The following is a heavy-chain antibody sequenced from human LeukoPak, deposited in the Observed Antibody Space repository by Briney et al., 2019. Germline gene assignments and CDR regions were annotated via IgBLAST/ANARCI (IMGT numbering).Heavy chain of an antibody. CDR1: GGSINSNSYY. V-gene: IGHV4-61*01. CDR2: IYYSGGT. CDR3: ARDRPNYYDSSGNWFDP. Sequence: SETLSLTCTVSGGSINSNSYYWGWIRQPPGKGLEWIGYIYYSGGTNYNPSLKSRVTISVDTSKNQFSLKLSSVTAADTAVYYCARDRPNYYDSSGNWFDPWGQGTLVTVSS. D-gene: IGHD3-22*01. J-gene: IGHJ5*02.